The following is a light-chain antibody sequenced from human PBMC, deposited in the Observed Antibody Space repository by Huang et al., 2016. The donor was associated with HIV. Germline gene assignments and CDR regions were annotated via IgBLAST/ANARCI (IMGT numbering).Light chain of an antibody. Sequence: ERVMTQSPATVSLSPGERATLSCRASVSVSTNLAWYQQRPGQAPRLLIYGASTRATGIPARFSGGGSGAEFTLTISSLQSEDFAVYYCQQYDNWPLTFGGGTKVQIK. V-gene: IGKV3-15*01. J-gene: IGKJ4*01. CDR2: GAS. CDR3: QQYDNWPLT. CDR1: VSVSTN.